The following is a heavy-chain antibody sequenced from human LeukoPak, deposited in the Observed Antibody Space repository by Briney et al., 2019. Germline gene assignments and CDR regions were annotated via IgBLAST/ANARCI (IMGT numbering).Heavy chain of an antibody. V-gene: IGHV3-30*04. J-gene: IGHJ5*01. Sequence: GGSLRLSCAASGFTFSSYAMHWVRQAPGKGLEWVAVISYDGSNKYYADPVKGRYTISRDNSKNTLYLQMNSLRAEDTALYYCAREEWFGEANWFDPWGQGTLVTVSS. CDR3: AREEWFGEANWFDP. D-gene: IGHD3-10*01. CDR1: GFTFSSYA. CDR2: ISYDGSNK.